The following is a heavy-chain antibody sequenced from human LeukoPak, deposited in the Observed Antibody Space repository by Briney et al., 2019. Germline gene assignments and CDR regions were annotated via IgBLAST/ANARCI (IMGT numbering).Heavy chain of an antibody. CDR1: GGSISSSSYY. CDR3: AGGATPGVF. D-gene: IGHD3-10*01. V-gene: IGHV4-39*02. J-gene: IGHJ4*02. Sequence: PSETLSLTCTVSGGSISSSSYYWGWIRQPPGKGLEWIGEINQSGTTNYNPSLKSRLTISLDTSKNHFSLKLTSATAADTALYYCAGGATPGVFWGQGILVTVSA. CDR2: INQSGTT.